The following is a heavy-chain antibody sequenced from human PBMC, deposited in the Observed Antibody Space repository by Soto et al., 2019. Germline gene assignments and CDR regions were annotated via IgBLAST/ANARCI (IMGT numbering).Heavy chain of an antibody. D-gene: IGHD3-9*01. V-gene: IGHV3-23*01. Sequence: GGSLRLSCAASGFTFSSYAMSWVRQAPGKGLEWVSAISGSGGSTYYADSVKGRFTISRDNSKNTLYLQMNSLRAEDTAVYYCAKDQSAFDWLSNYYYGMDVWGQGTTVTVSS. CDR2: ISGSGGST. CDR3: AKDQSAFDWLSNYYYGMDV. CDR1: GFTFSSYA. J-gene: IGHJ6*02.